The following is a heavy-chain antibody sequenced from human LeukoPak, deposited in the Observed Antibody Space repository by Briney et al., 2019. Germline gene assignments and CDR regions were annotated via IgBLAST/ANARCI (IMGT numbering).Heavy chain of an antibody. V-gene: IGHV4-4*09. J-gene: IGHJ6*03. CDR1: GASISSDY. CDR2: IYSSETT. CDR3: ARHFPYCGGDCPYYYMDV. D-gene: IGHD2-21*02. Sequence: SETLSLTCSVSGASISSDYWSWIRQPPGKGLEWICNIYSSETTKYNPSLRSRATISRDTSKNQFSLKLSSVTAADTAVYYCARHFPYCGGDCPYYYMDVWGKGTTVTVSS.